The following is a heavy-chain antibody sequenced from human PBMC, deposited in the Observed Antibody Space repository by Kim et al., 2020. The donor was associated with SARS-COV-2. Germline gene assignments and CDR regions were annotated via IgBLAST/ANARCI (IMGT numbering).Heavy chain of an antibody. D-gene: IGHD5-18*01. Sequence: SETLSLTCTVSGGSISTRSYYWGWIRQPPGKGLEWIGNVYYSGNTYYYPSLKSRVTISLDLSKNHFSLNLKSMTAADTAVYYCARRKGNGYLLDYWCQGT. V-gene: IGHV4-39*02. CDR2: VYYSGNT. J-gene: IGHJ4*02. CDR3: ARRKGNGYLLDY. CDR1: GGSISTRSYY.